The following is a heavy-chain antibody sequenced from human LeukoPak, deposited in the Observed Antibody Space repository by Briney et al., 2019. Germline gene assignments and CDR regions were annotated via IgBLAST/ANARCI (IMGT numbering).Heavy chain of an antibody. CDR1: GFRFNDYY. Sequence: PGGSLRLSCAASGFRFNDYYMSWIRQAPGKGLEWIGYISSSHSTIYYADSMKGRFNISRDNAENTLYLQMINLRAEDTAVYYCARLYYQLLPYFDYWGQGTLVTVAS. D-gene: IGHD3-10*01. CDR3: ARLYYQLLPYFDY. V-gene: IGHV3-11*04. J-gene: IGHJ4*02. CDR2: ISSSHSTI.